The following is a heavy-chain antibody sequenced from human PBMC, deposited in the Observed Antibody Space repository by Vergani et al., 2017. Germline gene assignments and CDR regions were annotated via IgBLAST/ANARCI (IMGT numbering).Heavy chain of an antibody. CDR1: GFTFSSYG. Sequence: QVQLVESGGGVVKPGRSLRLSCAASGFTFSSYGMHWVRQAPGKGLEGVAVIWYDGSNKYYADSVKGRFTISIDNSKNTLYLQMNSLRAEDTAEYYCARDALDYDAFDIWGQGTMVTVSS. CDR3: ARDALDYDAFDI. J-gene: IGHJ3*02. V-gene: IGHV3-33*01. D-gene: IGHD3-3*02. CDR2: IWYDGSNK.